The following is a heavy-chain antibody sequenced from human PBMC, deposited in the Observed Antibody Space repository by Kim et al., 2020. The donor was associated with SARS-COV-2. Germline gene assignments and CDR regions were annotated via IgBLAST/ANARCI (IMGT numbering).Heavy chain of an antibody. CDR1: GGSFSGYY. V-gene: IGHV4-34*01. D-gene: IGHD6-13*01. CDR2: INHSGST. Sequence: SETLSLTCAVYGGSFSGYYWSWIRQPPGKGLEWIGEINHSGSTNYNPSLKSRVTISVDTSKNQFSLKLSSVTAADTAVYYCATVGDSSSASPPFPHYGMDFWGQGTTVTVSS. CDR3: ATVGDSSSASPPFPHYGMDF. J-gene: IGHJ6*02.